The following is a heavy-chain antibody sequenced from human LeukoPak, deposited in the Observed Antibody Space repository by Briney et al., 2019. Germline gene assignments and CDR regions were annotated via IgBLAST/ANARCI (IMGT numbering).Heavy chain of an antibody. CDR2: ISGSGGRT. CDR3: ARGPGGSYSFDY. D-gene: IGHD1-26*01. J-gene: IGHJ4*02. V-gene: IGHV3-23*01. CDR1: GFTFSNYA. Sequence: GGSLRLSCAASGFTFSNYAMSWVRQTPGKGLEWVSVISGSGGRTNYADSVQGRFTISRDNAKNTVYLQMNSLRAEDPAVYYCARGPGGSYSFDYWGQGTLVTVSS.